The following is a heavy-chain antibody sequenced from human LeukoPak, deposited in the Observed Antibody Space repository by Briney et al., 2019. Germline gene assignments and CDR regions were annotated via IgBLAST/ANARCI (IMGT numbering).Heavy chain of an antibody. J-gene: IGHJ4*02. D-gene: IGHD6-13*01. CDR2: ISSYNGNT. CDR3: AIYSSSWYRSFDY. CDR1: GYTFTSHG. V-gene: IGHV1-18*01. Sequence: ASVKVSSKASGYTFTSHGISWVRQAPGPRHGWMGWISSYNGNTNYAQKLQGRVTMTTDTSTSTAYMELTSLRSDDTAVYYCAIYSSSWYRSFDYWGQGTLVTVSS.